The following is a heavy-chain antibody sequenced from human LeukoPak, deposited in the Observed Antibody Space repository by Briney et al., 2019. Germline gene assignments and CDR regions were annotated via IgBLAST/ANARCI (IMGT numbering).Heavy chain of an antibody. J-gene: IGHJ1*01. CDR2: IGSTSSSI. Sequence: AGGSLRLSCAASGFTFSSYSMNWVRQAPGKGLEWVSSIGSTSSSIYYAASVKGRFTISRDNAKNSLYLQMNSLRAEDTAVYYCVREDYGDYTESFQHWGQGTLVTVSS. CDR1: GFTFSSYS. V-gene: IGHV3-21*01. D-gene: IGHD4-17*01. CDR3: VREDYGDYTESFQH.